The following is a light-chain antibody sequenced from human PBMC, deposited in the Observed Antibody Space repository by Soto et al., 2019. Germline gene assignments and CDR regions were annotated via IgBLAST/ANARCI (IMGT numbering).Light chain of an antibody. Sequence: QSALTQPASVSGSPGQSITISCAGTSSDVGGYKYVSWYQQHPGKAPKLMIYEVSNRPSGVSNRFSGSKSANTASLTISGLQAEDEADYYCSSYASSSTNVFGTGTKVTVL. CDR3: SSYASSSTNV. J-gene: IGLJ1*01. CDR1: SSDVGGYKY. V-gene: IGLV2-14*01. CDR2: EVS.